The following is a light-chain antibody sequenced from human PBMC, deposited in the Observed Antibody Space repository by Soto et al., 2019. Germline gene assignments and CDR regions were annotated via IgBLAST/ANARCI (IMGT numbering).Light chain of an antibody. CDR2: STS. CDR1: QSVRTNY. Sequence: EIVLTQSPGTLSLSPGDRATLFCRASQSVRTNYLAWYQQRPGQAPWLLIYSTSTRATGIPDRFAGSGSGRDFTLAISRLEPEDFAVYYCHQYDSSLRTFGLGTKVEFK. J-gene: IGKJ1*01. CDR3: HQYDSSLRT. V-gene: IGKV3-20*01.